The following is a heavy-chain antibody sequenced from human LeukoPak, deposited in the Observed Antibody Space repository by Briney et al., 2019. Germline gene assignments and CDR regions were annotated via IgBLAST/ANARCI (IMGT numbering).Heavy chain of an antibody. CDR3: ARRVCRPGSCFYYFDY. Sequence: ASVKVSCKTSGGTFNTYTIFWVRQAPGQGLEWMGGTIPMFGTTNYAQNFQGRVTITADKSTSTVHMELSGLRSEDTAVYYCARRVCRPGSCFYYFDYWGQGTLITVSS. CDR2: TIPMFGTT. D-gene: IGHD3-10*01. J-gene: IGHJ4*02. V-gene: IGHV1-69*06. CDR1: GGTFNTYT.